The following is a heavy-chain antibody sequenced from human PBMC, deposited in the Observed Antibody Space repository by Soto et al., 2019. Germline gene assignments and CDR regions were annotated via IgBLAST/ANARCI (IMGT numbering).Heavy chain of an antibody. D-gene: IGHD2-15*01. V-gene: IGHV6-1*01. CDR3: LSLIRHSLLAS. Sequence: SQTLSLTCAISGDSVSSNTATWDWIRQSPSRGLEWLGRTYYRSKWYVDYAVFVKSRITIDPDTSNNQLSLQLNSVTPDDTAVYFCLSLIRHSLLASCGQGTLVPGSS. CDR1: GDSVSSNTAT. J-gene: IGHJ5*02. CDR2: TYYRSKWYV.